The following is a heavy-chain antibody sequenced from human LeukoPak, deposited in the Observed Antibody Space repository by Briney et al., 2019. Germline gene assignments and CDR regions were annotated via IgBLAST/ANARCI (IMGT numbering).Heavy chain of an antibody. V-gene: IGHV4-38-2*02. J-gene: IGHJ4*02. CDR2: IYHSGST. Sequence: SETLSLTCTVSGYSISSGYYWGWIRQPPGKGLEWIGSIYHSGSTYYNPSLKSRVTISVDTSKNQFSLKLSSVTAADTAVYYCARVDYGDYSAPYYFDYWGQGTLVTVSS. D-gene: IGHD4-17*01. CDR1: GYSISSGYY. CDR3: ARVDYGDYSAPYYFDY.